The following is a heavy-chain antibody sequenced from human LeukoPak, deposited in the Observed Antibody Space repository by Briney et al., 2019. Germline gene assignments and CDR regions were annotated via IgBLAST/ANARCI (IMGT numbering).Heavy chain of an antibody. CDR3: TRGATIFGVVIIGWFDP. CDR2: ISWNSGSI. D-gene: IGHD3-3*01. J-gene: IGHJ5*02. CDR1: GFTFDDYA. Sequence: GGSLRLSCAASGFTFDDYAMHWVRQAPGKGLEWVSGISWNSGSIGYADSVKGRFTISRDNAKNSLYLQMNSLRAEATALYYCTRGATIFGVVIIGWFDPWGQGTLVTVSS. V-gene: IGHV3-9*01.